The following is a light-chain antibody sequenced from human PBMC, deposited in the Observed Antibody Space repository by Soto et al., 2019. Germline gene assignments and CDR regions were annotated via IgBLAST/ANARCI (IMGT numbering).Light chain of an antibody. J-gene: IGKJ4*01. V-gene: IGKV1-27*01. CDR1: QAINNY. Sequence: IQMTQSPSSLSASVGDRVTITCRASQAINNYLAWCQQKPGKVPTLLISAASTLQSGVPSRFSGSGSGTDFTLTISSLQPEDVATYYCQKFNAVPTFGGGTKVEI. CDR3: QKFNAVPT. CDR2: AAS.